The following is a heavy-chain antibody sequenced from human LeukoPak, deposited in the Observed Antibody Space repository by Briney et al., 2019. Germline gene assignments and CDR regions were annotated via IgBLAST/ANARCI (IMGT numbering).Heavy chain of an antibody. CDR3: TYTGWYKVPDY. V-gene: IGHV4-34*01. J-gene: IGHJ4*02. CDR2: ITHSGST. D-gene: IGHD6-19*01. CDR1: GGSLSSYY. Sequence: SETLSLTCAVYGGSLSSYYCSWIRQPPGKGLEWIGHITHSGSTNYNPSLKNRVTVSVDASKNQFSLKLSSVTAADTAVYYCTYTGWYKVPDYWGQGTLVTVSS.